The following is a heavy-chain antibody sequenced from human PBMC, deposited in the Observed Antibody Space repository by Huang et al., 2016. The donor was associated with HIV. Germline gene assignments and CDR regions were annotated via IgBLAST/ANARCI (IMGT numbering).Heavy chain of an antibody. V-gene: IGHV1-69*13. Sequence: QVQLVQSGAEVKKPGSSVKVSCKASGGTFSSYAISWVRQAPGQGLEWMGGIIPIVGTANYAQKVQGRVTITADESTSTAYMELSSLRSEDTAVYYCARGRDSSGWYVRHWFDPWGQGTLVTVSS. CDR3: ARGRDSSGWYVRHWFDP. CDR1: GGTFSSYA. CDR2: IIPIVGTA. D-gene: IGHD6-19*01. J-gene: IGHJ5*02.